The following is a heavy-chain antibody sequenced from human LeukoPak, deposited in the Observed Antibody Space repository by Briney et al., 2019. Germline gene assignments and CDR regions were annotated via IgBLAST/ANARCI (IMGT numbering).Heavy chain of an antibody. CDR3: ARDVGGYNYGYSLDY. Sequence: SETLSLACTVSGGSISSYYWNWIRQPAGKGLEWIGRIYTGGSTSYNSSLKSRVTMSVDTSKNQFSLKLSSVTAADTAVYYCARDVGGYNYGYSLDYWGQGTLVSVPS. V-gene: IGHV4-4*07. J-gene: IGHJ4*02. D-gene: IGHD5-18*01. CDR2: IYTGGST. CDR1: GGSISSYY.